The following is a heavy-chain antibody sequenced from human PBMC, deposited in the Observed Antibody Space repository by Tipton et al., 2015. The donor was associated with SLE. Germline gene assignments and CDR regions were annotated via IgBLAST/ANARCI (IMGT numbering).Heavy chain of an antibody. D-gene: IGHD6-19*01. J-gene: IGHJ4*02. CDR1: GGAISSDSHY. V-gene: IGHV4-61*02. Sequence: LRLSCTVSGGAISSDSHYWTWIRQPAGKGLEWIGRFYTPGNNHSNPSLKSRVTMSVDTSKNQFSLQLSSVTVADTAVYYCARGPFQRWPPGAYWGQGTLVTVSS. CDR2: FYTPGNN. CDR3: ARGPFQRWPPGAY.